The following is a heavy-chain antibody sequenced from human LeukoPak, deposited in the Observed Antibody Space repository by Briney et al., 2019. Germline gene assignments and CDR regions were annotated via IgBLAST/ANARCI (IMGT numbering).Heavy chain of an antibody. V-gene: IGHV4-38-2*02. Sequence: PSETLSLTCSVSGYSIISGYHWAWIRQPPGKGLEWIGSIYRDGSTYYNPSLKSRITMSVDTPKNQFSLEVNSVTAADTAVYYCATDEGWPTEYFQHWGQGTLVTVSS. J-gene: IGHJ1*01. D-gene: IGHD6-19*01. CDR3: ATDEGWPTEYFQH. CDR2: IYRDGST. CDR1: GYSIISGYH.